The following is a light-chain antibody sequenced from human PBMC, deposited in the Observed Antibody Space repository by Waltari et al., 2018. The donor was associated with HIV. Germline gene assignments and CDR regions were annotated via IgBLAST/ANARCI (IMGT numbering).Light chain of an antibody. Sequence: QSALTQPASVSGPPGQSLTISCIATNVDIGNMTFVTCYQQFPGRAPQLIIYGGSIRSSLVSHRFSASNSGKTASLTISGLQTADEAIYYCSAYVGTLTPAFGGGTQVTVL. CDR1: NVDIGNMTF. J-gene: IGLJ3*02. CDR3: SAYVGTLTPA. CDR2: GGS. V-gene: IGLV2-23*01.